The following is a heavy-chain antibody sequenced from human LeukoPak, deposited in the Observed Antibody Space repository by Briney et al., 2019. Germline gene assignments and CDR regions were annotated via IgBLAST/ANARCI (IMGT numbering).Heavy chain of an antibody. Sequence: SETLSLTCAVYGGSFSGYYWSWIRQPPGKGLEWIGEINHSGSTNYNPSLKSRVTISVDTSKNQFSLKLSSVTAADTAVYYCARAGYSSALDYWGQGTLVTVSS. CDR1: GGSFSGYY. J-gene: IGHJ4*02. CDR2: INHSGST. D-gene: IGHD6-19*01. V-gene: IGHV4-34*01. CDR3: ARAGYSSALDY.